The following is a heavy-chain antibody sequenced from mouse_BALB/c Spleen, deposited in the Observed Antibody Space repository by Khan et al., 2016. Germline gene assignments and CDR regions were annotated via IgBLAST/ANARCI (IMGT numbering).Heavy chain of an antibody. Sequence: QVQLQQPGAELVRPGASVKLSCKASGYTFTSYWINWMKQRPGQGLEWIGNIYPSDIYTNYNQKFKDKATLTVDKSSSTAYMQLSSPTSEDSAIYNGTRGESTRSRGFAYWGQGTLVTVAA. CDR2: IYPSDIYT. V-gene: IGHV1-69*02. J-gene: IGHJ3*01. CDR1: GYTFTSYW. D-gene: IGHD2-1*01. CDR3: TRGESTRSRGFAY.